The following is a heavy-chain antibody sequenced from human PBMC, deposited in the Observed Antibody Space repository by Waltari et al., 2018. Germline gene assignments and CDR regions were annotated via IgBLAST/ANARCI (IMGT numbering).Heavy chain of an antibody. J-gene: IGHJ4*02. D-gene: IGHD6-13*01. Sequence: QVQLQQWGAGLLKPSETLSLTCAVYGGSFSGYYGSWIRQPPGKGLEWIGEINHSGSTNYNPSLKSRVTISVDTSKNQFSLKLSSVTAADTAVYYCARAIPGYSSSWYFDYWGQGTLVTVSS. CDR2: INHSGST. CDR1: GGSFSGYY. V-gene: IGHV4-34*01. CDR3: ARAIPGYSSSWYFDY.